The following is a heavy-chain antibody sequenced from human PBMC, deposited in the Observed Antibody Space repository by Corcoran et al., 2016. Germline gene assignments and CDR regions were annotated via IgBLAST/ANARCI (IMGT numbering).Heavy chain of an antibody. CDR1: GFTFSNYG. V-gene: IGHV3-30*18. Sequence: QVQLVQSGGGVVQPGRSLRLSCAASGFTFSNYGIQWVRQAPSKGLEWVAVISYDGSNKDYADSVQGRFTVSRDNSMNTVSLQMNSGRGEDTAVYYCAKEERTGGCTAGRCYLTYFDSWGQGVLVTVSS. D-gene: IGHD2-15*01. CDR3: AKEERTGGCTAGRCYLTYFDS. J-gene: IGHJ4*02. CDR2: ISYDGSNK.